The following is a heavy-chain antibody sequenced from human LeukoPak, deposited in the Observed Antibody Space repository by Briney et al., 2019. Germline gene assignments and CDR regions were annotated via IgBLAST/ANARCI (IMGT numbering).Heavy chain of an antibody. CDR2: IYSSGST. D-gene: IGHD2-15*01. CDR1: GGSISGYY. Sequence: SETLSLTCNVSGGSISGYYWSWIRQPPGKGLEWIGYIYSSGSTNYNPSLKSRVAISVDTYNNQFSLELCSMTAADTAVYYCAREVIVGVVADNDIWGQGTMVTVSS. CDR3: AREVIVGVVADNDI. V-gene: IGHV4-59*01. J-gene: IGHJ3*02.